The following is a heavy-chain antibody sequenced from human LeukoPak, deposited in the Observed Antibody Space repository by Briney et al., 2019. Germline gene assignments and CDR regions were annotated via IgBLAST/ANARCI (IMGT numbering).Heavy chain of an antibody. J-gene: IGHJ1*01. CDR2: INTDETNK. Sequence: GGSLRLSCAASGFTFSNYWMHWVRQAPGKGLEWVSRINTDETNKVYADSVKGRFTVSRDNAENTLYLQVNSLRVDDTAVYYCTAAPSGSHYIGYSQHWGQGTLVTVSS. D-gene: IGHD1-26*01. CDR1: GFTFSNYW. V-gene: IGHV3-74*01. CDR3: TAAPSGSHYIGYSQH.